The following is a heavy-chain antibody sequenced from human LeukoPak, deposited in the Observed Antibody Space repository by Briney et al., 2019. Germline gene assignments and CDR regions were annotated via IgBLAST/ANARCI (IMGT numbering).Heavy chain of an antibody. J-gene: IGHJ4*02. Sequence: GGSLRLSCAASGFTFSQYWMSWVRQAPGKGLEWVANIKHDGSEKQDGSEKNYVDSVKGRFTISRDNAKNSLSLQMNSLRAEDAAIYYCARGDRLTTLDCWGQGTLVTVS. V-gene: IGHV3-7*01. CDR2: IKHDGSEKQDGSEK. D-gene: IGHD3-16*01. CDR3: ARGDRLTTLDC. CDR1: GFTFSQYW.